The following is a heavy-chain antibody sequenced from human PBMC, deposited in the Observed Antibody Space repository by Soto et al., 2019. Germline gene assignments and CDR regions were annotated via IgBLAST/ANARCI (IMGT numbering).Heavy chain of an antibody. D-gene: IGHD4-4*01. J-gene: IGHJ6*02. CDR3: VRQAKLTTVTANVGYYYGLDV. V-gene: IGHV3-23*01. Sequence: DVQLLESGGGLVQPGGSLRLSCAASGFRFSTYGMSWVRQAPGKGLEWVSVMSGSGSGTYYADSVKGRFTISRDNSKNTLYLQMNSLRAEDTAVYYCVRQAKLTTVTANVGYYYGLDVWGQGTTVTVSS. CDR2: MSGSGSGT. CDR1: GFRFSTYG.